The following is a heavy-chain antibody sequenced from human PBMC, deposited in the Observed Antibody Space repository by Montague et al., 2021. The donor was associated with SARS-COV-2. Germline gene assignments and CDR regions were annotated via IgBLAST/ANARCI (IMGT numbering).Heavy chain of an antibody. CDR2: ISSSVSTI. J-gene: IGHJ6*02. Sequence: SLRLSCAASGFTFSSYEMSWVRQAPGKGLEWVSYISSSVSTIYYADSVKGRFTISRDNAKNSLYLQMNSLRAEDTAVYYCARGGTYYDFWSGYHNYYYGMDVWGQGTTVTVSS. CDR1: GFTFSSYE. D-gene: IGHD3-3*01. CDR3: ARGGTYYDFWSGYHNYYYGMDV. V-gene: IGHV3-48*03.